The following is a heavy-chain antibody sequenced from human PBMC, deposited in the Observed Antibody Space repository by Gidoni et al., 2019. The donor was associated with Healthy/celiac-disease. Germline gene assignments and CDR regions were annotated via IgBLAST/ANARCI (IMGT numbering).Heavy chain of an antibody. CDR2: INHSGST. J-gene: IGHJ6*02. CDR1: CWSFLVYY. V-gene: IGHV4-34*01. D-gene: IGHD6-6*01. CDR3: ATSPFIAARSKPTTYYYYYGMDV. Sequence: QVQLQPCGAELLKPSETLSLTCAVYCWSFLVYYWRWIRHPPGKGLEWIGEINHSGSTNYNQTLKSRVTISVDTSKNQFSLKLRSVTAADTAVYYCATSPFIAARSKPTTYYYYYGMDVWGQGTTVTVSS.